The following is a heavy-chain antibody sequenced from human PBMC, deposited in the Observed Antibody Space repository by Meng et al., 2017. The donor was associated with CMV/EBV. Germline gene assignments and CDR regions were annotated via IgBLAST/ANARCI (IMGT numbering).Heavy chain of an antibody. CDR2: IYYSGST. V-gene: IGHV4-59*01. CDR3: ARGNNYFDY. CDR1: GGSISSYY. J-gene: IGHJ4*02. Sequence: SETLSLTCIVSGGSISSYYWSWIRQPPGKGLEWIGYIYYSGSTNYNPSLKSRVTISVDTSKNQFSLKLSSVTAADTAVYYCARGNNYFDYWGQGTLVTVSS.